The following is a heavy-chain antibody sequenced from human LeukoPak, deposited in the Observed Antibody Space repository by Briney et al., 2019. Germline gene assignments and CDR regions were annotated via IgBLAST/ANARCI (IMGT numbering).Heavy chain of an antibody. D-gene: IGHD3-3*01. CDR1: GYSFTDYY. CDR3: AREVRSHSYYYYMDV. V-gene: IGHV1-2*02. J-gene: IGHJ6*03. Sequence: ASVKVSCKTSGYSFTDYYIHWVRQVPGQGLEWMGWINPDNHDTSYAQNFQGRVTMTRDTSIRTVYMELSNLRSDDTAVYYCAREVRSHSYYYYMDVLGKGTTVIVSS. CDR2: INPDNHDT.